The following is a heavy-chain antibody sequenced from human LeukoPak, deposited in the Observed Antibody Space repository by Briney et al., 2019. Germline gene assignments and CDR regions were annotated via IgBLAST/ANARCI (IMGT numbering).Heavy chain of an antibody. CDR1: GYTFTSYG. CDR3: ARGGVYSNYFDC. CDR2: LSTYDANT. V-gene: IGHV1-18*01. D-gene: IGHD4-11*01. Sequence: ASVKVSCKASGYTFTSYGISWVRQAPGHGLEWMGWLSTYDANTNYAQKLQGRVTMTTDTSTSTAYMELRSLRSDDTAVYYCARGGVYSNYFDCWGQGTLVTVSS. J-gene: IGHJ4*02.